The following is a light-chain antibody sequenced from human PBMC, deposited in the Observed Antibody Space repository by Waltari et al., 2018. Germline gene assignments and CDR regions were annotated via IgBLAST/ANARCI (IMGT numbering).Light chain of an antibody. CDR2: WAS. J-gene: IGKJ2*01. CDR1: QSVLYNTDNKNY. Sequence: DIVMTQSPDSLPVSLGERATLNCKIRQSVLYNTDNKNYLAWYQQKPGQSPKLLIYWASTRESGVPDRFSGSGSGTDFTLTISGLQADDAAIYFCQQYYDIPVTFGQGTRLEIK. CDR3: QQYYDIPVT. V-gene: IGKV4-1*01.